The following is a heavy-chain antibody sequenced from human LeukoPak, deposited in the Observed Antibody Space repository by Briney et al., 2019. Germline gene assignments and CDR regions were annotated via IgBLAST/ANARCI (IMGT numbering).Heavy chain of an antibody. CDR3: VGGLWGYFGSGTIYYYGMDV. V-gene: IGHV4-59*01. J-gene: IGHJ6*02. CDR2: IYNSGST. Sequence: SETLSLTCTVPGGSISSYYWNWIRQPPGKGLEWIGYIYNSGSTNYNPSLKSRVTISVDTSKNQFSLKLSSVTAANTAVYYCVGGLWGYFGSGTIYYYGMDVWGQGTTVTVSS. CDR1: GGSISSYY. D-gene: IGHD3-10*01.